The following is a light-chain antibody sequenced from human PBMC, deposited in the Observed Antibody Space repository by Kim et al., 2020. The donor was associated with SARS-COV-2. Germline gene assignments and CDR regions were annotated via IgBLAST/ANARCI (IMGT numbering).Light chain of an antibody. V-gene: IGLV3-19*01. CDR2: GRN. Sequence: VALGQTGRITCQGDSLRSYYETWYQQKPRQAPVLVIYGRNNRPSGIPDRFSGSASGNTASLTISGTQAEDEADFYCQSRDSGGKVVFGGGTKLTVL. CDR3: QSRDSGGKVV. J-gene: IGLJ2*01. CDR1: SLRSYY.